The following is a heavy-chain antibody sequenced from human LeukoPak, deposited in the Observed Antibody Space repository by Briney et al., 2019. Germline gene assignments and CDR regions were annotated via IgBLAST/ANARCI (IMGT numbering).Heavy chain of an antibody. Sequence: GGSLRLSCAASGFTFSSYAMSWVRQAPGKGLEWVSAISGSGGSTYYADSVKGRFTISRDNSKNTLYLQMNSLRAEDTAVYYCAPPPDYYDSSGYYYVPVGPMDYWGQGTLVTVSS. CDR1: GFTFSSYA. V-gene: IGHV3-23*01. J-gene: IGHJ4*02. CDR3: APPPDYYDSSGYYYVPVGPMDY. CDR2: ISGSGGST. D-gene: IGHD3-22*01.